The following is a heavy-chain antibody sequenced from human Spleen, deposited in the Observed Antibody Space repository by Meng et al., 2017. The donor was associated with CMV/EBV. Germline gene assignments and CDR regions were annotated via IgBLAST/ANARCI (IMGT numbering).Heavy chain of an antibody. J-gene: IGHJ6*02. D-gene: IGHD4-17*01. V-gene: IGHV4-59*12. CDR1: GASTSSYY. CDR2: IYYSGSP. Sequence: SETLSLTCTVSGASTSSYYWTWIRQPPGKGLEWIGCIYYSGSPNYNPSLESRVTISVDTSKNQFSLKLSSVTAADTAVYYCARSDYGDQYYYYYGMDVWGQGTTVTVSS. CDR3: ARSDYGDQYYYYYGMDV.